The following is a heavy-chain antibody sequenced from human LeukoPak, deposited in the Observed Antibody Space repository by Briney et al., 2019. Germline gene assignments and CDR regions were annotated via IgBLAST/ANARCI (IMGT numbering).Heavy chain of an antibody. Sequence: GGSLRLSCAASGFTFSSYEMNWVRQAPGKGLEWVSYISSSGSTTYYADSVKGRFTISRDNAKNSLYLQMSSLRAEDTAVYYCARESIAVATSWGQGTLVTVSS. CDR3: ARESIAVATS. CDR1: GFTFSSYE. V-gene: IGHV3-48*03. CDR2: ISSSGSTT. D-gene: IGHD6-19*01. J-gene: IGHJ4*02.